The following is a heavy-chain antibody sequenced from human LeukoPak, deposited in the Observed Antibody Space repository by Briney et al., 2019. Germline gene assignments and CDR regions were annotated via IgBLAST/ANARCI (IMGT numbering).Heavy chain of an antibody. V-gene: IGHV4-59*01. CDR2: IYYSGAT. Sequence: SETLSLTCTVSGGSIRSDYWSWIRQPPGKRLEWIGYIYYSGATTYNPSLESRLTISVDTSKNQFSLRLGSVTAADTAVYYCARIQSSGSPFDYWGQGTLVTVSS. D-gene: IGHD3-22*01. J-gene: IGHJ4*02. CDR3: ARIQSSGSPFDY. CDR1: GGSIRSDY.